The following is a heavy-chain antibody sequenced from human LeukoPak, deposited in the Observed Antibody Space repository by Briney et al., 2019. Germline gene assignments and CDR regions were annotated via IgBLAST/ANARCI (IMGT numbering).Heavy chain of an antibody. Sequence: ASVKVSCKASGYTFTGYCMHWVRQAPGQGLEWMGWINPNSGGTNYAQKFQGRVTMTRDTSISTAYMELSRLRSDDTAVYYCARDRGTYYDILTGHTDAFDIWGQGTIVTVSS. CDR3: ARDRGTYYDILTGHTDAFDI. J-gene: IGHJ3*02. D-gene: IGHD3-9*01. V-gene: IGHV1-2*02. CDR1: GYTFTGYC. CDR2: INPNSGGT.